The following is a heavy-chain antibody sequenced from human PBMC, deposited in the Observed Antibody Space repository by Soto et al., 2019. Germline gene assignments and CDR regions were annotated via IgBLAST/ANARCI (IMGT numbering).Heavy chain of an antibody. CDR3: ARGVSITAAGSGD. V-gene: IGHV6-1*01. J-gene: IGHJ1*01. CDR1: GATVSSNSPA. D-gene: IGHD6-13*01. Sequence: QTVALTRATPGATVSSNSPAWNCIRQSPSRGLEWLGRTYYRSKWFNDYALSVKSRITINPDTSKNQFYLQLNSVTPEDTAVYYGARGVSITAAGSGDWGRGSLGSVSS. CDR2: TYYRSKWFN.